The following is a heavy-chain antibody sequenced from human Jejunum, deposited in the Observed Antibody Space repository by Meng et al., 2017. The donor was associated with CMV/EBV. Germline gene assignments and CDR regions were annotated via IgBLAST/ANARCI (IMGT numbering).Heavy chain of an antibody. D-gene: IGHD6-13*01. V-gene: IGHV1-2*02. J-gene: IGHJ5*02. CDR2: IKPNSGDT. CDR3: ARGPGVAAAVPTRWFGP. CDR1: YNIAGYY. Sequence: YNIAGYYMHWVRQAPEQGLEWMGWIKPNSGDTNYAQSFQGRVTMTRDTSISTAYMQLTGLRFDDTAVYYCARGPGVAAAVPTRWFGPWGQGALVTVSS.